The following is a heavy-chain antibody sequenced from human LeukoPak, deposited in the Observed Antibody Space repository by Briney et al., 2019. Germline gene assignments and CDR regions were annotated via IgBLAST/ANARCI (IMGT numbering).Heavy chain of an antibody. CDR3: ARYIVGATTGYYFDY. CDR1: GFTFSSYE. J-gene: IGHJ4*02. V-gene: IGHV3-48*03. CDR2: ISSSGSTI. D-gene: IGHD1-26*01. Sequence: GGSLRLSCAASGFTFSSYEMNWVRQAPGKGLEWVSYISSSGSTIYYADSVKGRFTISRDNAKNSLYLQMNSLKTEDTAVYYCARYIVGATTGYYFDYWGQGTLVTVSS.